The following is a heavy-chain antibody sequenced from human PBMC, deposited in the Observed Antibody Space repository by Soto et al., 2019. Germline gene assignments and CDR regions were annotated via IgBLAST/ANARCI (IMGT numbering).Heavy chain of an antibody. CDR3: ARGPIVAYMTYYYYGMDV. CDR1: GFTFSSYD. D-gene: IGHD5-12*01. J-gene: IGHJ6*02. Sequence: GGSLRLSCAASGFTFSSYDMHWVRQATGKGLEWVSAIGTAGDTYYPGSVKGRFTISRENAKNSLYLQMNSLRAEDTAVYYCARGPIVAYMTYYYYGMDVWGQGTTVTVSS. CDR2: IGTAGDT. V-gene: IGHV3-13*01.